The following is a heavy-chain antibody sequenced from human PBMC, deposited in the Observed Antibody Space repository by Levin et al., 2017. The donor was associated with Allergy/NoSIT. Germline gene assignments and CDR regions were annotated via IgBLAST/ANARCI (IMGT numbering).Heavy chain of an antibody. CDR3: ARGISGDYYDSSGYYPDY. V-gene: IGHV3-21*01. D-gene: IGHD3-22*01. CDR1: GFTFSSYS. CDR2: ISSSSSYI. Sequence: PGGSLRLSCAASGFTFSSYSMNWVRQAPGKGLECVSSISSSSSYIYYADSVKGRFTISRDNAKNSLYLQMNSLRAEDTAVYYCARGISGDYYDSSGYYPDYWGQGTLVTVSS. J-gene: IGHJ4*02.